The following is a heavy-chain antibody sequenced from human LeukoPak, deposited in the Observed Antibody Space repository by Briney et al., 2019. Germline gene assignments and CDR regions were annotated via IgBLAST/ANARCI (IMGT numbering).Heavy chain of an antibody. V-gene: IGHV4-30-4*08. CDR3: ATRSYGGKGEVFFDY. CDR2: IYYSGST. D-gene: IGHD4-23*01. Sequence: SQTLSLTCTVSGDSVSSDDCYWTWIRQPPGKGLELIGYIYYSGSTFYNPSLKSRLTISVDTSKNQFSLNLSSVTAAYTAVYFCATRSYGGKGEVFFDYWGQGTLVTVSS. CDR1: GDSVSSDDCY. J-gene: IGHJ4*02.